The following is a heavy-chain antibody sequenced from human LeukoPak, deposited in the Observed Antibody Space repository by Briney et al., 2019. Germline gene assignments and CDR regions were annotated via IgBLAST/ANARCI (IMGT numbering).Heavy chain of an antibody. CDR1: GYSFTNYW. Sequence: GESLKISCKGSGYSFTNYWIGWVRQMPGRGLEWMGIINPVDSDTRYRPSFQGQVTISVDKSISTAYLQWSSLKASDTAMYYCARQGGYSNSWQKLNWFDPWGQGTLVTVS. CDR2: INPVDSDT. D-gene: IGHD6-13*01. CDR3: ARQGGYSNSWQKLNWFDP. V-gene: IGHV5-51*01. J-gene: IGHJ5*02.